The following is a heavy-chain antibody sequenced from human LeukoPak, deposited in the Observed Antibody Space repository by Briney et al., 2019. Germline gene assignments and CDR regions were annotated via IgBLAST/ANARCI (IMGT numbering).Heavy chain of an antibody. CDR3: AKSSRPVTAMAFFDY. CDR1: GFTVSSNY. V-gene: IGHV3-53*01. D-gene: IGHD5-18*01. Sequence: GGSLRLSCAASGFTVSSNYMTWVRQAPGKGLQWVSVIHKNAITYYADTVKGRFTISRDNSKNMVYLQMNSLRAEDTAVYYCAKSSRPVTAMAFFDYWGQGTLVTVSS. J-gene: IGHJ4*02. CDR2: IHKNAIT.